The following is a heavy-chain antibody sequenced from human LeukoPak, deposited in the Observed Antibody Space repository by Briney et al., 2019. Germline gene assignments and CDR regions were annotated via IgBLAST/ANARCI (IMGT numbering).Heavy chain of an antibody. CDR3: ARDLRGDY. V-gene: IGHV3-48*02. Sequence: PGGSLRLSCAASGFTFSSYSMNWVRQAPGKGLEWVSYIYSSSTIYYADSVRGRFTISRDNAKNSLYLQMNNLRDEDTAVYYCARDLRGDYWGQGTLVTVSS. J-gene: IGHJ4*02. CDR1: GFTFSSYS. CDR2: IYSSSTI.